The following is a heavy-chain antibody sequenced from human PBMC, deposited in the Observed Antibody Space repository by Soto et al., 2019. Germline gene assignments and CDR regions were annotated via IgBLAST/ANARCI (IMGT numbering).Heavy chain of an antibody. J-gene: IGHJ4*02. CDR3: GASPGGGGY. CDR2: IYSGGYT. V-gene: IGHV3-53*01. D-gene: IGHD2-2*01. Sequence: EVQLVESGGGLIQPGGSLRLSCAVSGFTVSNNYMSWVRQAPGKGLEGVSVIYSGGYTAYGDSVKGRFTISRDNSKNTLTLKGNSREAEHRPVYYGGASPGGGGYWGQGTLVTVSS. CDR1: GFTVSNNY.